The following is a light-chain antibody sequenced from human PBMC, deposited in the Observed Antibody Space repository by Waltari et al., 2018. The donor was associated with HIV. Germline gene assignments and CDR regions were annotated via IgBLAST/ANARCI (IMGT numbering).Light chain of an antibody. V-gene: IGLV1-40*01. CDR1: SSNIGAGSH. J-gene: IGLJ2*01. CDR2: GNT. CDR3: QSYDSSLRGSIV. Sequence: QSVLTQPPSVSGAPGQRVTISCTGSSSNIGAGSHVPRYQQLPGTAPKLLIYGNTNRPSGVPDRFSGSKSGTSASLAITGLQPMDEADYYCQSYDSSLRGSIVFGGGTKLTVL.